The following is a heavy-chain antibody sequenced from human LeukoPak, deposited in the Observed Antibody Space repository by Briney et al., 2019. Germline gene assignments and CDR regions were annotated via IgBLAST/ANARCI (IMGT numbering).Heavy chain of an antibody. CDR3: ARSSALTTYAFDI. D-gene: IGHD4-17*01. CDR2: IYYSGST. J-gene: IGHJ3*02. V-gene: IGHV4-59*08. Sequence: SETLFLTCTVSGGSIRYYYWGWIRPPPGKGLEWIGYIYYSGSTNYNPSLKSRVTISVDTSKNQFSLKLSSVTAADTAVYYCARSSALTTYAFDIWGQGTMVTVSS. CDR1: GGSIRYYY.